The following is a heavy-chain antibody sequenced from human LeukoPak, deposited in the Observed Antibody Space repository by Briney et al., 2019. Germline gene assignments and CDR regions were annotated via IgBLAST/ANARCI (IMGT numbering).Heavy chain of an antibody. CDR2: IYYSGST. CDR3: ARHCPYSSSWSHFDY. CDR1: GGSISNYY. Sequence: SEPLSLTCTVSGGSISNYYWSWIRQPPGKGLEWIGYIYYSGSTNYSPSLKSRVTISVDTSKNQFSLKLSSVTAADTAVYYCARHCPYSSSWSHFDYWGQGTEFTVSS. J-gene: IGHJ4*02. V-gene: IGHV4-59*08. D-gene: IGHD6-13*01.